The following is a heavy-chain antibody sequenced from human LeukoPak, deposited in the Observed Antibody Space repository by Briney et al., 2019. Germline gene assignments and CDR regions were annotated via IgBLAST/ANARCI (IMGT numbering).Heavy chain of an antibody. V-gene: IGHV4-30-2*01. CDR1: GGSISSGGYS. J-gene: IGHJ5*02. CDR3: ARDQGWFDP. Sequence: SQTLSLTCAVSGGSISSGGYSWSWIRQPPGKGLEWIGYVYHSGSTYYNPSLKSRVTISVDRSKNQFSLKLSSVTAADTAVYYCARDQGWFDPWGQGTLVTVSS. CDR2: VYHSGST.